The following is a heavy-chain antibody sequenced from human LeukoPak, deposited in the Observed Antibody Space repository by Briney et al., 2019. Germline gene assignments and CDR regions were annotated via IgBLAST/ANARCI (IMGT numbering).Heavy chain of an antibody. D-gene: IGHD2-2*01. Sequence: GGSLRLSCAASGFTVSSNYMGWVRQAPDKGLEWVSVIYSGGTTYYADSVEGRFTISRDISKNTVFLQMNSLRAEDTAVYYCARNFGTSYNSWGQGILVTVSS. J-gene: IGHJ4*02. V-gene: IGHV3-53*01. CDR1: GFTVSSNY. CDR2: IYSGGTT. CDR3: ARNFGTSYNS.